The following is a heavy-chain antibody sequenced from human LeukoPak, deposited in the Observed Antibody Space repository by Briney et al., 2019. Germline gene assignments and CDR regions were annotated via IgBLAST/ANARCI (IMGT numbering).Heavy chain of an antibody. CDR1: GFIFSSFW. J-gene: IGHJ4*02. CDR2: IKQDGSDK. CDR3: ARDLDY. Sequence: GGSLRLSCGASGFIFSSFWMTWVRQPPGKGLEWVANIKQDGSDKYYVDSVKGRFTISRDNAKNSLYLQMSSLRAEDTAVYYCARDLDYWGQGTLVTVSS. V-gene: IGHV3-7*03.